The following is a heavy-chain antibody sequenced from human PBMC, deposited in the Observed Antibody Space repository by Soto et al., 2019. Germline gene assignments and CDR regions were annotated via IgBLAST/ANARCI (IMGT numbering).Heavy chain of an antibody. D-gene: IGHD2-2*01. CDR2: IGPTANT. Sequence: EVQLLESGGGLVQPGGSLILSCAASGFPFSTSGILWLRQPPEEGLELVSAIGPTANTNYRGSVKDRFTISRDNSRNTVFLPMSALRPEDTALYYCAIARHCSSAACPAEEWGPGTLITVSS. V-gene: IGHV3-23*05. CDR3: AIARHCSSAACPAEE. CDR1: GFPFSTSG. J-gene: IGHJ4*02.